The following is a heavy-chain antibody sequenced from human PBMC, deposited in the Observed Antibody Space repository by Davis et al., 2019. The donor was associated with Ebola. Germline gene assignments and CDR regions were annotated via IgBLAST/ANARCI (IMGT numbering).Heavy chain of an antibody. CDR3: ARDLGQRWLQLDDALDI. V-gene: IGHV3-74*01. J-gene: IGHJ3*02. Sequence: GESLKISCASSRFTFNTYAMTWVRQAPGKGLVWVSRIHGDGSSTSYADSVKGRFTISRDNANNTLYLQMNSLRAEDTAVYYCARDLGQRWLQLDDALDIWGQGTMVTVSS. D-gene: IGHD5-24*01. CDR2: IHGDGSST. CDR1: RFTFNTYA.